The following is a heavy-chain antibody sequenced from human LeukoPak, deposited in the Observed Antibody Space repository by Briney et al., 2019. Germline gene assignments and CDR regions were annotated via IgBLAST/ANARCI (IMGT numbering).Heavy chain of an antibody. Sequence: SETLSLTCAVYGGSFRGYYWSWIRQPPGKGLEWIGEINHSGSTNYNPSLKSRVTISVDTSKNQFSLKLSSVTAADSAVYYCARTTEGGYTYNYFYYYYMDVWGKGTPVTISS. CDR3: ARTTEGGYTYNYFYYYYMDV. CDR1: GGSFRGYY. V-gene: IGHV4-34*01. J-gene: IGHJ6*03. CDR2: INHSGST. D-gene: IGHD5-18*01.